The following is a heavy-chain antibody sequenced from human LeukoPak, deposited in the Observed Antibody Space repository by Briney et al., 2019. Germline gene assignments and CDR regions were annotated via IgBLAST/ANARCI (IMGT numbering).Heavy chain of an antibody. V-gene: IGHV3-23*01. D-gene: IGHD7-27*01. J-gene: IGHJ4*02. CDR1: GFTFSSYG. CDR2: ISGSGGST. CDR3: ARDLTQLGIVDY. Sequence: GGSLRLSCAASGFTFSSYGMSWVRQAPGKGLEWVSAISGSGGSTYYADSVKGRFTISRDNSKNSLYLQMNSLRAEDTAVYYCARDLTQLGIVDYWGQGTLVTVSS.